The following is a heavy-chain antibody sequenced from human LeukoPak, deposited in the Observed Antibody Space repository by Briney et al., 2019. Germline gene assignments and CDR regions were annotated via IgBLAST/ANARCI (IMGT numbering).Heavy chain of an antibody. V-gene: IGHV3-23*01. Sequence: PGGSLRLSCAAFGFTFSSYGMSWVRQAPGKGLEWVSAISGSGGSTYYADSVKGRFTISRDNSKNTLYLQMNSLRAEDTAVYYCAKWGSGWYEAPHESNWFDPWGQGTLVTVSS. CDR1: GFTFSSYG. CDR2: ISGSGGST. CDR3: AKWGSGWYEAPHESNWFDP. J-gene: IGHJ5*02. D-gene: IGHD6-19*01.